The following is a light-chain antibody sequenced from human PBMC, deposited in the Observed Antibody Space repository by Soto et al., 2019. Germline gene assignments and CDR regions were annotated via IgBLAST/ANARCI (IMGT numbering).Light chain of an antibody. Sequence: EIVLTQSPATLSLSPGERATLSCRASQSVSSYLAWYQQKPGQAPRLLIYDASNRATGIPARFSGSGSGTDFTLTISSLEPEDFAVYYCQQYGGSPLTFGPGTKVEIK. V-gene: IGKV3-11*01. CDR1: QSVSSY. J-gene: IGKJ3*01. CDR3: QQYGGSPLT. CDR2: DAS.